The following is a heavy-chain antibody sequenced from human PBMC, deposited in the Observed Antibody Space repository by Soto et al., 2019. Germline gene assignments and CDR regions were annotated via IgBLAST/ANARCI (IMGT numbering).Heavy chain of an antibody. Sequence: QVPLVESGGGVVQPGRSLRLSCAASGFTFSSYGMHWVRQAPGKGLEWVAVISYDGSNKYYADSVKGRFTISRDNSKNTLYLQMNSLRAEDTTVYYCAKGGIAAGTQIHFDYWGQGTLVTVSS. CDR1: GFTFSSYG. D-gene: IGHD6-13*01. CDR3: AKGGIAAGTQIHFDY. CDR2: ISYDGSNK. J-gene: IGHJ4*02. V-gene: IGHV3-30*18.